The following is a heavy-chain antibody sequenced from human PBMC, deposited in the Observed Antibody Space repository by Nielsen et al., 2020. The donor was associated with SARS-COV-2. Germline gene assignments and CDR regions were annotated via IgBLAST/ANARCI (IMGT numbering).Heavy chain of an antibody. CDR2: INAGNGNT. Sequence: WVRQAPGQRLEWMGWINAGNGNTKYSQKFQGRVTITRDTSASTAYMELSSLRSEDTAVYYCAADWGSYDILTGSQYYYYGMDVWGQGTTVTVSS. D-gene: IGHD3-9*01. J-gene: IGHJ6*02. CDR3: AADWGSYDILTGSQYYYYGMDV. V-gene: IGHV1-3*01.